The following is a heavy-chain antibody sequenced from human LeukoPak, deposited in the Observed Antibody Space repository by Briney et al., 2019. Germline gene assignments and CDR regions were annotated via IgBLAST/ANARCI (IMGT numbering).Heavy chain of an antibody. J-gene: IGHJ4*02. Sequence: SETLSLTCTVSGGSMSTYYWSWIRQPPGKGLEWIGSIYHSGSTYYNPSLKSRVTISVDTSKNQFSLKLSSVTAADTAVYYCARGLIVGATRGVDYWGQGTLVTVSS. D-gene: IGHD1-26*01. CDR2: IYHSGST. CDR3: ARGLIVGATRGVDY. V-gene: IGHV4-38-2*02. CDR1: GGSMSTYY.